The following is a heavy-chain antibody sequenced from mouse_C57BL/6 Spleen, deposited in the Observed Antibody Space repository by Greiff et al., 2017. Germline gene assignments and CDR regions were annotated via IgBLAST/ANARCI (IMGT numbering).Heavy chain of an antibody. J-gene: IGHJ4*01. CDR3: SNYGSSYYYAKDD. CDR2: IYPRSGNT. Sequence: QVQLQHSGAELARPGASVKLSCKASGYTFTSYGISWVKQRTGQGLEWIGEIYPRSGNTNYNEKFKGKATLTADKSSSTAYMELRSLTSEDAVVYFFSNYGSSYYYAKDDWGQRTSVTVAS. CDR1: GYTFTSYG. V-gene: IGHV1-81*01. D-gene: IGHD1-1*01.